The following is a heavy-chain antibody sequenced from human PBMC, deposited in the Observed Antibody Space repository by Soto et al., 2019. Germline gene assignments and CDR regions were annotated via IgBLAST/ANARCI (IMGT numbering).Heavy chain of an antibody. CDR3: AREGQLTAGYYYYMDV. CDR2: IKQNGSEK. CDR1: GFTFSSYW. Sequence: GGSLRLSCAASGFTFSSYWMSWVRQAPGKGLEWVANIKQNGSEKYYVDSVKGRFTISRDNAKNSLYLQMNSLRAEDTAVYYCAREGQLTAGYYYYMDVWGKGTTVTVSS. D-gene: IGHD5-18*01. V-gene: IGHV3-7*01. J-gene: IGHJ6*03.